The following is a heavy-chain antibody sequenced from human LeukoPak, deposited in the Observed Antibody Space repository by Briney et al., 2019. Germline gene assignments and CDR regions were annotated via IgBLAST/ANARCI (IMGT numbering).Heavy chain of an antibody. CDR2: ISISSSYI. D-gene: IGHD2-8*02. CDR3: ARESGQNAFDI. Sequence: GGSLRLSCAASGFTFSSYNMNWVRQAPGRGLEWVSSISISSSYIYYADSVKGRFTISRDNAKNSLFLQMNSLRAEDTAVYYCARESGQNAFDIWGQGIMVTVSS. CDR1: GFTFSSYN. V-gene: IGHV3-21*01. J-gene: IGHJ3*02.